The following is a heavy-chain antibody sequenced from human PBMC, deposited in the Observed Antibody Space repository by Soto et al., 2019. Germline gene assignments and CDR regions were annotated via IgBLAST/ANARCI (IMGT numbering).Heavy chain of an antibody. V-gene: IGHV1-18*01. J-gene: IGHJ4*02. D-gene: IGHD6-19*01. CDR1: GYTFTSYG. CDR2: ISAHNGNT. CDR3: ARDISPISVSYYFDY. Sequence: ASVKVSCKASGYTFTSYGISWVRQAPGQGLEWMGWISAHNGNTNYAQKLQGRVTMTTDTSTSTAYMELRSLRSDDTAVYYCARDISPISVSYYFDYWGQGTLVTVSS.